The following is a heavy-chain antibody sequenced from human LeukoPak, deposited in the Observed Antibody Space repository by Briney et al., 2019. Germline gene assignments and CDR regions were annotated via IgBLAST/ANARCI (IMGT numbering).Heavy chain of an antibody. J-gene: IGHJ1*01. V-gene: IGHV3-23*01. CDR2: ISGSGGST. CDR3: AKDPRYSGSYGYFQH. Sequence: PGGSLRLSCAASGFTFSSYAMSWVRQAPGKGLEWVSAISGSGGSTYYADSVKGRFTISRGNSKNTLYLQMNSLRAEDTAVYYCAKDPRYSGSYGYFQHWGQGSLVTVSS. D-gene: IGHD1-26*01. CDR1: GFTFSSYA.